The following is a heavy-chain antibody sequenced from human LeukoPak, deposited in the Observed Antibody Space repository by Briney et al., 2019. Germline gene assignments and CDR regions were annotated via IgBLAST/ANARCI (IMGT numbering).Heavy chain of an antibody. J-gene: IGHJ4*02. D-gene: IGHD3-22*01. CDR1: GYIFTSYA. CDR3: VRAAHDSGGYLQYYFDY. CDR2: INTNTGNP. V-gene: IGHV7-4-1*02. Sequence: ASVKVSCKASGYIFTSYAMNWVRQAPGQGLEWMGWINTNTGNPTYAQGFTGRFVFSLDTSVSTAYLQISSLKAEDTAMYFCVRAAHDSGGYLQYYFDYWGQGTLVTVSS.